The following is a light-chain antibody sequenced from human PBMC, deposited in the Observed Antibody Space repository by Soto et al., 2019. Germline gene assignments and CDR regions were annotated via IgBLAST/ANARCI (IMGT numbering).Light chain of an antibody. J-gene: IGKJ5*01. CDR3: QQLDSYPIT. Sequence: DIQLTQSPSFQSASVGERVTITCRASQGISSYLAWYQRKPGKAPKLVIDAASALQSGVPSRFSGSGSGTEFTLTISSLQPEDFATYYCQQLDSYPITFGQGTRLEIK. CDR2: AAS. CDR1: QGISSY. V-gene: IGKV1-9*01.